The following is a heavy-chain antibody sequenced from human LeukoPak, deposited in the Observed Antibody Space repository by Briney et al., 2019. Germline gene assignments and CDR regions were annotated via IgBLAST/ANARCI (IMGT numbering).Heavy chain of an antibody. Sequence: SETLSLTCIVSGGSIYSRSYYWDWIRQAPGKGVEWFGCIYTRGSTNYNPSLKSRVTMSVDTSKNQFSLKLNSVTAANTAVYPCARGWGYGYFDYWGQGTLVTVSS. CDR2: IYTRGST. CDR1: GGSIYSRSYY. J-gene: IGHJ4*02. CDR3: ARGWGYGYFDY. V-gene: IGHV4-39*07. D-gene: IGHD3-16*01.